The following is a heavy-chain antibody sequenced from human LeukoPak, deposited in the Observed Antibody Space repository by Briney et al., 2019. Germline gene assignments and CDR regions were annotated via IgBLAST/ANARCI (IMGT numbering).Heavy chain of an antibody. V-gene: IGHV1-2*02. Sequence: GASVKVSCKASGYTFTGYYMHWVRQAPGQGLEWMGWINPNRGGTNYAQKFQGRVTMTRDTSISTAYMELSRLRSDDTAVYYCARDRYCSGGSCYYFDYWGQGTLVTVSS. D-gene: IGHD2-15*01. CDR1: GYTFTGYY. J-gene: IGHJ4*02. CDR2: INPNRGGT. CDR3: ARDRYCSGGSCYYFDY.